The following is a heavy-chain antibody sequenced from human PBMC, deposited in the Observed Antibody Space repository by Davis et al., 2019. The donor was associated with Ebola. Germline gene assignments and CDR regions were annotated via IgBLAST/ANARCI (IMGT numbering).Heavy chain of an antibody. J-gene: IGHJ4*02. Sequence: AASVKVSCKASGYTFIRYGISWVRQAPGQGLEWMGWISAYNGNTNYAQKLKGRVTMTTDTSTSTAYMELRRLRSDDTAVYYCAGGDCSGGSCYSWDYWGQGTLVTVSS. V-gene: IGHV1-18*01. CDR1: GYTFIRYG. CDR2: ISAYNGNT. CDR3: AGGDCSGGSCYSWDY. D-gene: IGHD2-15*01.